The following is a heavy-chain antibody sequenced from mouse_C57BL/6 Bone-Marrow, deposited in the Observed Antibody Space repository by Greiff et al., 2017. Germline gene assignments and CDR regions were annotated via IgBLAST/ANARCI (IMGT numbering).Heavy chain of an antibody. D-gene: IGHD2-12*01. CDR3: ARLRRVAY. CDR2: IWSGGST. Sequence: QVQLKESGPGLVQPSQSLSITCTVSGFSLTSYGVHWVRQSPGKGLEWLGVIWSGGSTDYNAAFISRLSISKDNSKSQVFFKMNSLQADDTAIYYCARLRRVAYWGQGTLVTVSA. CDR1: GFSLTSYG. J-gene: IGHJ3*01. V-gene: IGHV2-2*01.